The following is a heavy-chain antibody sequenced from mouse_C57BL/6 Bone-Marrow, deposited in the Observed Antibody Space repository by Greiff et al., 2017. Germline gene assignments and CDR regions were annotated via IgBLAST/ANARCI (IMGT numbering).Heavy chain of an antibody. CDR1: GYTFTSYW. CDR3: ASSHYYGRSYRWYCDV. CDR2: IHPNSGST. D-gene: IGHD1-1*01. Sequence: VQLQQPGAELVKPGASVKLSCKASGYTFTSYWMHWVKQRPGQGLEWIGMIHPNSGSTNYNEKFKSKATLTVDKSSSTAYMQLSSLTSEDSAVYYCASSHYYGRSYRWYCDVWGTGTTVTVSS. V-gene: IGHV1-64*01. J-gene: IGHJ1*03.